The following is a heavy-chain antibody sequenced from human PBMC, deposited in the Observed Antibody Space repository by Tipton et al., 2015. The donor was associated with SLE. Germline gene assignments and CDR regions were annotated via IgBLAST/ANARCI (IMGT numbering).Heavy chain of an antibody. CDR1: GFTFSNAW. CDR3: TSGSSWYGDWYFDL. V-gene: IGHV3-15*01. J-gene: IGHJ2*01. Sequence: GSLRLSCAASGFTFSNAWMSWVRQAPGKGLERVGRIKSKTDGGTTDYAAPVKGRFTISRDDSKNTLYLQMNSLKTEDTAVYYCTSGSSWYGDWYFDLWGRGTLVTVSS. D-gene: IGHD6-13*01. CDR2: IKSKTDGGTT.